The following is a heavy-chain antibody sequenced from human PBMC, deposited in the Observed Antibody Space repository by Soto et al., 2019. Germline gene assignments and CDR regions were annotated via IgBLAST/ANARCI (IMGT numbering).Heavy chain of an antibody. Sequence: SDTLSLTCSVSGGSIDSSTYYWAWIRQPPGKGLEWIGSVYYSGNTYYNPSLTGRVTISVDTSKNQFSLKLSSVTAADTAVYYCARHVSYIVVVAANNYMDVWGKGTTVTVSS. V-gene: IGHV4-39*01. D-gene: IGHD2-15*01. CDR1: GGSIDSSTYY. CDR3: ARHVSYIVVVAANNYMDV. J-gene: IGHJ6*03. CDR2: VYYSGNT.